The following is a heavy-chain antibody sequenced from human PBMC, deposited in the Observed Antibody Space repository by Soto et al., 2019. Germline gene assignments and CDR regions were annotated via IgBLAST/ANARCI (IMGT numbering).Heavy chain of an antibody. CDR1: GGTFSTFG. J-gene: IGHJ4*02. D-gene: IGHD3-16*01. Sequence: SVKVSCKTSGGTFSTFGISWLRQAPGQGLEWMGGIIPFFGTAEDSQKFEDRITITADESTNTVYMDLRSLTSEDTAIYYCARTAPMDAGDKYYYDFWGQGALVTVSS. CDR3: ARTAPMDAGDKYYYDF. CDR2: IIPFFGTA. V-gene: IGHV1-69*13.